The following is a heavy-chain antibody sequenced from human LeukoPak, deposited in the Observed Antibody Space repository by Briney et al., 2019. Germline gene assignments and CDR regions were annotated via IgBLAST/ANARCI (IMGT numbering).Heavy chain of an antibody. Sequence: GGSLRLSCAASGFTVSNNYMRWFRQAPGKGLEWVSILYANDNTYYADSVKGRFTISRDTLKTSSKTTLYLNMNSLRAEDTAVYYCTREDLGIDYWGQGTLVTVSS. CDR1: GFTVSNNY. D-gene: IGHD3-16*01. CDR3: TREDLGIDY. V-gene: IGHV3-53*01. CDR2: LYANDNT. J-gene: IGHJ4*02.